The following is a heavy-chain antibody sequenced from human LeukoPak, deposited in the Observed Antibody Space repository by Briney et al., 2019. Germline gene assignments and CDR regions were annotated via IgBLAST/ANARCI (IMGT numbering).Heavy chain of an antibody. D-gene: IGHD2-8*01. CDR2: IQNDGSNE. V-gene: IGHV3-30*02. Sequence: GGSLRLSCAASGFTFRSYGMHWVRQAPGKGLEWVAYIQNDGSNEQYADSVKGRFSISRDSSKNILYLQMNSLRAEDTAVYYCAKDRCSNGIGCYYYYMDVWGKGTTVTVSS. J-gene: IGHJ6*03. CDR1: GFTFRSYG. CDR3: AKDRCSNGIGCYYYYMDV.